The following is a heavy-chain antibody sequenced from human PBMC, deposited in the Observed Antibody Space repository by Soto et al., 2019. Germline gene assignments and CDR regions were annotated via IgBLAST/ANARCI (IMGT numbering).Heavy chain of an antibody. D-gene: IGHD3-10*01. Sequence: QVQLQESGPGLVKPSQTLSLTCTVSGGSISSGGYYWSWIRQHPGKGLEWIGYMYYSGSTYYNPSVKSRLNISVDTSKKKFSLKLSSVTAADTALYYCARGVTMVRGVGLFYFDYWGQGTLVTVSS. CDR3: ARGVTMVRGVGLFYFDY. CDR2: MYYSGST. J-gene: IGHJ4*02. V-gene: IGHV4-31*03. CDR1: GGSISSGGYY.